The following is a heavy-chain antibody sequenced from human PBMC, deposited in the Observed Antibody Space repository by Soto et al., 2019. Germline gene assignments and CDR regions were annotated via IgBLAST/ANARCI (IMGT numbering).Heavy chain of an antibody. Sequence: GASVKVSCKASGGTFSSYAISWVRQAPGQGPEWMGGIIPIFGTADYAQKFQGRVTITADESTSTAYMELSSLRSEDTAVYYCARYGYNLGEYFQHWGQGTLVTVSS. D-gene: IGHD5-12*01. CDR1: GGTFSSYA. V-gene: IGHV1-69*13. CDR3: ARYGYNLGEYFQH. CDR2: IIPIFGTA. J-gene: IGHJ1*01.